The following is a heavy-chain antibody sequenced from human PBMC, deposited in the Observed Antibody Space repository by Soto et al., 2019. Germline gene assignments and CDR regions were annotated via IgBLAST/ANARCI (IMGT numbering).Heavy chain of an antibody. J-gene: IGHJ3*02. Sequence: GGSLRLSCAASGFTFDDYAMHLVRQAPGKGLEWVSCMSWNSGSVGYADSVKGRFTISRDNAKNSLYLQTNSLRAEDTALYYFAKDMGVGATHAFDIWGQGTMVTVSS. D-gene: IGHD1-26*01. CDR1: GFTFDDYA. CDR3: AKDMGVGATHAFDI. CDR2: MSWNSGSV. V-gene: IGHV3-9*01.